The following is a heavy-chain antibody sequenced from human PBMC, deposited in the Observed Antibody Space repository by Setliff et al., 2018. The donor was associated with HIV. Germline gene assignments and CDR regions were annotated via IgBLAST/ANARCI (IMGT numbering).Heavy chain of an antibody. CDR1: GFTFSRYW. Sequence: PGGSLRLSCAASGFTFSRYWMIWVRQAPGKGLEWVANIDLYGSEKNYVDSVEGRFTISRDNAKNTLYLQMNSLRAEDTAVYYCARVASGYDYGWLDPWGQGTLVTVSS. CDR3: ARVASGYDYGWLDP. J-gene: IGHJ5*02. CDR2: IDLYGSEK. D-gene: IGHD5-12*01. V-gene: IGHV3-7*01.